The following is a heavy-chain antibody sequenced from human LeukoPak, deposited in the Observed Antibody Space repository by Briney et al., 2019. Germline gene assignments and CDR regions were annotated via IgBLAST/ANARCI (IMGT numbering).Heavy chain of an antibody. CDR3: ARHITLRSFETMVRGVQNYYYYGMDV. J-gene: IGHJ6*02. CDR2: IKQDGSEK. V-gene: IGHV3-7*04. D-gene: IGHD3-10*01. CDR1: GFTFSSYW. Sequence: LAGGSLRLSCAASGFTFSSYWMSWVRQAPGKGLGWVANIKQDGSEKYYVDSVKGRFTISRDNAKNSLYLQMNSLRAEDTAVYYCARHITLRSFETMVRGVQNYYYYGMDVWGQGTTVTVSS.